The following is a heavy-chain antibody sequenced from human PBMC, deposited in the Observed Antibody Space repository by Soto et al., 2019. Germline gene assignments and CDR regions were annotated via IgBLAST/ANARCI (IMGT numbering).Heavy chain of an antibody. CDR2: IYYSGST. V-gene: IGHV4-39*01. CDR3: ARHTSLGGPPISRFD. CDR1: GGSISSSSYY. Sequence: QLQLQESGPGLVKPSETLSLTCTVSGGSISSSSYYWGWIRQPPGKGLEWIGSIYYSGSTYYNPSLKSRVTISVDTSKNQFSLKLSSVTAADTAVYYCARHTSLGGPPISRFDWGQGTLVTVSS. D-gene: IGHD3-16*01. J-gene: IGHJ4*02.